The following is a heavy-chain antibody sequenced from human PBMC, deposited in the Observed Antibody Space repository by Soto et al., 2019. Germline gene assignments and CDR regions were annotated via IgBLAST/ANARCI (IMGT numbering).Heavy chain of an antibody. V-gene: IGHV3-23*01. CDR2: ITGSGGGT. CDR3: AKRPLTAAGFDY. CDR1: GFTFSNYA. Sequence: EVQLMESGGGLVQPGGSLRLSCAASGFTFSNYAMTWVRQAPGKGLEWVSVITGSGGGTYFVDSVKGRFTISRDNSKNTVYLLMNSLRAEDTAVYDCAKRPLTAAGFDYWGQGTLVTVSS. D-gene: IGHD6-13*01. J-gene: IGHJ4*02.